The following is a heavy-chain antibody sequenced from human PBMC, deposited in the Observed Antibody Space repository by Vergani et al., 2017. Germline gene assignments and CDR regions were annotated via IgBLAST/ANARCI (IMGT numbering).Heavy chain of an antibody. Sequence: QMQLVQSGPEVKKPGTSVKVSCKASGFTFTSSAVQWVRQARGQRLEWIGWIVVGSGNTNYAQKFQERVTITRDMSTSTAYMELSSLRSEDTAVYYCARSTVYDTLGGAFDIWGQGTMVTVSS. D-gene: IGHD3-22*01. CDR3: ARSTVYDTLGGAFDI. J-gene: IGHJ3*02. CDR2: IVVGSGNT. CDR1: GFTFTSSA. V-gene: IGHV1-58*01.